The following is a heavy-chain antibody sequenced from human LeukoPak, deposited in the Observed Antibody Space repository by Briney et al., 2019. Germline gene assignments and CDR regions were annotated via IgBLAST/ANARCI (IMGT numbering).Heavy chain of an antibody. CDR3: AKGRLRYFDWLPPGDAFDI. D-gene: IGHD3-9*01. Sequence: GGSLRLSCAASGFTFSSYGMHWVRQAPGKGLEWVAVIWYDGSNKYYADSVEGRFTISRDNSKNTLYLQMNSLRAEDTAVYYCAKGRLRYFDWLPPGDAFDIWGQGTMVTVSS. CDR2: IWYDGSNK. CDR1: GFTFSSYG. V-gene: IGHV3-33*06. J-gene: IGHJ3*02.